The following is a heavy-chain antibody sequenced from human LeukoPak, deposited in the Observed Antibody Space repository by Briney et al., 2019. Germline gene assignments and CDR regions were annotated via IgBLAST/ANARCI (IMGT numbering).Heavy chain of an antibody. CDR1: GGSVSSGSYY. Sequence: SETLSLTCTVSGGSVSSGSYYWSWIRQPPGKGLEWIGYIYYSGSTNYNPSLKSRVTISVDTSKNQFSLKLSSVTAADTAVYYCATLPGDYYDSSGYYHPSSYWYFDLWGRGTLVTVSS. J-gene: IGHJ2*01. CDR3: ATLPGDYYDSSGYYHPSSYWYFDL. V-gene: IGHV4-61*01. D-gene: IGHD3-22*01. CDR2: IYYSGST.